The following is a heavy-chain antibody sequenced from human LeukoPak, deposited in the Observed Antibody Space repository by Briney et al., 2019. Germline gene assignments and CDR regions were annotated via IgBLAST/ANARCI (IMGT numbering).Heavy chain of an antibody. J-gene: IGHJ5*02. CDR1: GGSFSGYY. V-gene: IGHV4-34*01. CDR3: ARGRYCSSTSCYGFRFGWFDP. D-gene: IGHD2-2*01. CDR2: ISHSGST. Sequence: SETLSLTCAVYGGSFSGYYWSWIRQPPGKGLEWIGEISHSGSTNYNPSLKSRVTISVDTSKNQFSLKLSSVTAADTAVYYCARGRYCSSTSCYGFRFGWFDPWGQGTLVTVSS.